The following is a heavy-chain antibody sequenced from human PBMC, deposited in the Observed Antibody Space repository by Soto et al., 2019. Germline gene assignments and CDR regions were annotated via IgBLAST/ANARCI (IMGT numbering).Heavy chain of an antibody. CDR2: INHSGST. Sequence: SETLSLTCAVYGGSFSGYYWSWIRQPPGKGLEWIGEINHSGSTNYNPSLKSRVTISVDTSKNQFSLKLSSVTAADTAVYYCARGLGYCSGGSCYLRLRKALNWFDPWGQGTLVTVSS. CDR1: GGSFSGYY. D-gene: IGHD2-15*01. V-gene: IGHV4-34*01. J-gene: IGHJ5*02. CDR3: ARGLGYCSGGSCYLRLRKALNWFDP.